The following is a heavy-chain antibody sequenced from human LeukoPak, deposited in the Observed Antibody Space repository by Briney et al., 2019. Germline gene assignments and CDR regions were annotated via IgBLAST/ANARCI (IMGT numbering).Heavy chain of an antibody. CDR1: GYTFTSYG. Sequence: EASVKVSCKASGYTFTSYGISWVRQAPGQGLEGMGWISAYNGNTNYAQKLQGRVTMTTDTSTSTAYMELRSLRSDDTAVYYCARVVAGGYCYYGMDVWGQGTTVTVSS. CDR3: ARVVAGGYCYYGMDV. CDR2: ISAYNGNT. V-gene: IGHV1-18*01. J-gene: IGHJ6*02. D-gene: IGHD6-19*01.